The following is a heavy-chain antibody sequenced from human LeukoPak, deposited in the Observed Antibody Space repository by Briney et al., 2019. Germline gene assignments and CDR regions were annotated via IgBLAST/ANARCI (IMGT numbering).Heavy chain of an antibody. D-gene: IGHD2-2*01. V-gene: IGHV1-8*01. J-gene: IGHJ3*02. Sequence: ASVKVSCKASKASGYTFTSYDINWVRQATGQGLEWMGWMNPNSGNTGYAQKFQGRVTITRNTSISTAYMELSSLRSEDTAVYYCARVLGYCSSTSCYRLDAFDIWGQGTMVTVSS. CDR1: GYTFTSYD. CDR2: MNPNSGNT. CDR3: ARVLGYCSSTSCYRLDAFDI.